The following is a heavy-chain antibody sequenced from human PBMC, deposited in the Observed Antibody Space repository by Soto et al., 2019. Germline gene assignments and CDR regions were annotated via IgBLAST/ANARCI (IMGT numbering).Heavy chain of an antibody. CDR3: ARSSPDYGDETGGYYYHGMDV. Sequence: EVQLVQSGAEVKKPGESLKISCKGSGYSFTSYWIGWVRQMPGKGLEWMGIIYPGDSDTRYSPSFQGQVTISADKSISTAYLQWSSLKASDTAMYYCARSSPDYGDETGGYYYHGMDVWGQGTTVTVSS. CDR2: IYPGDSDT. V-gene: IGHV5-51*01. J-gene: IGHJ6*02. D-gene: IGHD4-17*01. CDR1: GYSFTSYW.